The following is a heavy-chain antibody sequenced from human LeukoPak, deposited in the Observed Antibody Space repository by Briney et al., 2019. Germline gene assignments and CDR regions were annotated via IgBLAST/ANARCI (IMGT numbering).Heavy chain of an antibody. J-gene: IGHJ5*02. V-gene: IGHV4-4*02. CDR3: ARGTGIVVVPAAHNWFDP. D-gene: IGHD2-2*01. CDR2: ISLSGLT. Sequence: PSETLSLTCGVSGGSITSTNWWSWVRQPPGQGLEWIGEISLSGLTNYNPSLKSRVTISVDTSKNQFSLKLSSVTAADTAVYYCARGTGIVVVPAAHNWFDPWGQGTLVTVSS. CDR1: GGSITSTNW.